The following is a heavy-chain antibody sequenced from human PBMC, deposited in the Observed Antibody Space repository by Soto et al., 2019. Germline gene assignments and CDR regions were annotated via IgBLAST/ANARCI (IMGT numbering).Heavy chain of an antibody. J-gene: IGHJ4*02. CDR1: GGSFSGYY. Sequence: SETLSLTCAVYGGSFSGYYWSWIRQSPGKGLEWIGEINHSGSTNSNPSLKSRVTISVDTSKNQFSLKLRSVTAADTAVYYCVRGISLIVEVQRDAPDKYYFDSWGQGTLDTVSS. CDR3: VRGISLIVEVQRDAPDKYYFDS. D-gene: IGHD2-15*01. CDR2: INHSGST. V-gene: IGHV4-34*01.